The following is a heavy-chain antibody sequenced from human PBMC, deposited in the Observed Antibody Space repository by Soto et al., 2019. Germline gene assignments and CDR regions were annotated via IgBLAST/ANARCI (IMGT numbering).Heavy chain of an antibody. CDR1: GITFGSRA. Sequence: EVQLLESGGDLVQPGGSLRLSCVASGITFGSRAMSWVRQAPGEGLEWVSSITGSGGTIEYAASVKGRFTISRDNSKNTVDLQMNSLRAEDTAMYYCAKDDVAGDGLWLVADWGQGTLVTVS. CDR3: AKDDVAGDGLWLVAD. D-gene: IGHD2-21*02. V-gene: IGHV3-23*01. CDR2: ITGSGGTI. J-gene: IGHJ4*02.